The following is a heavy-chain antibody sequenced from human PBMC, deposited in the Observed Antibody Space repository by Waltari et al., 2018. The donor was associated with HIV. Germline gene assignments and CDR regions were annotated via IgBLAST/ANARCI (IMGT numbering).Heavy chain of an antibody. CDR1: GGSIRSRHYY. CDR2: IYYSGST. Sequence: QLQLQESGPGLVKPSETLSLPCTVYGGSIRSRHYYWGWLRQPPGKGREWIGSIYYSGSTYYNPSLKSRVTISVDTSKNQFSLKLSSVTAADTAVYYCARHSLTYYYDSSGYSVAFDYWGQGTLVTVSS. J-gene: IGHJ4*02. CDR3: ARHSLTYYYDSSGYSVAFDY. D-gene: IGHD3-22*01. V-gene: IGHV4-39*01.